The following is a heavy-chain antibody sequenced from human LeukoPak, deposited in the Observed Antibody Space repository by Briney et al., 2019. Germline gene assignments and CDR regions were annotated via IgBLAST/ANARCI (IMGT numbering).Heavy chain of an antibody. J-gene: IGHJ4*02. D-gene: IGHD1-26*01. CDR1: GFTFSSYG. CDR2: IWYDGSNK. Sequence: GGSLRLSCAASGFTFSSYGMHWVRQAPGKGLEWVAVIWYDGSNKYYADSVKGRFTISRDNSKNTLYLQMNSLRAEDTAVYYCATLENSGSYDYWGQGTLVTVSS. CDR3: ATLENSGSYDY. V-gene: IGHV3-30*02.